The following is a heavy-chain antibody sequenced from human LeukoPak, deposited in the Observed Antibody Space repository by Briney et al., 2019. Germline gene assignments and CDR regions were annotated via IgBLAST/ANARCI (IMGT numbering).Heavy chain of an antibody. D-gene: IGHD1-26*01. CDR3: AKTFGFRGATGRAFDI. V-gene: IGHV3-23*01. CDR2: ISGSGGST. CDR1: GFTFSSYA. Sequence: GGSLRLSCAASGFTFSSYAMSWVRQAPGKGLEWVSAISGSGGSTYYADSVKGRFTISRDNSKNTLYLQMNSLRAEDTAVYYCAKTFGFRGATGRAFDIWGQGTMVTVSS. J-gene: IGHJ3*02.